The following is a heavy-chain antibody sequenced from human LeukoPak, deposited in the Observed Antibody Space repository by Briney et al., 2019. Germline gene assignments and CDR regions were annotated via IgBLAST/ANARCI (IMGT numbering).Heavy chain of an antibody. V-gene: IGHV1-46*01. Sequence: ASVKVSCKASGCTFTNYYMHWVRQAPGQGLEWMGIINPNGGSTNYAQKFQGRVTMTRDTSTSTVYMELSSLRSEDTAVYYCATWGSSSSPLPTMDAWGQGTTVTVSS. CDR1: GCTFTNYY. CDR2: INPNGGST. D-gene: IGHD6-13*01. CDR3: ATWGSSSSPLPTMDA. J-gene: IGHJ6*02.